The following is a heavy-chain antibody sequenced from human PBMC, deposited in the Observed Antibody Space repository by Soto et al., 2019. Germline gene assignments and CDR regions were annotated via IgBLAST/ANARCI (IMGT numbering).Heavy chain of an antibody. J-gene: IGHJ4*02. CDR2: IYYSGSP. CDR1: GDSISSTSYY. Sequence: SETLSLTCTVSGDSISSTSYYWGWIRQPPGKGLEWIGSIYYSGSPYHNPSLQSRVAISVDTSKNQFSLKLSSVTATDTAVYYCARAHDFWGGRQQPIDSWGQGTLVTVSS. CDR3: ARAHDFWGGRQQPIDS. V-gene: IGHV4-39*01. D-gene: IGHD3-3*01.